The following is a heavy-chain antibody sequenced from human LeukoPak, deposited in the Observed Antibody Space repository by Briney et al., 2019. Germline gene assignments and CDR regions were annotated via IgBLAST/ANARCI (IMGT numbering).Heavy chain of an antibody. CDR2: IWYDGSNK. Sequence: PGGSLRLSCAASGFTFSSYGMHWVRQAPGKGLEWVAVIWYDGSNKYYADSVKGRFTISRDNSKNTLYLQMNSLRAEDTAVYYCARDLANRYSSSWYPDYWGQGTLVTVSS. D-gene: IGHD6-13*01. V-gene: IGHV3-33*01. CDR3: ARDLANRYSSSWYPDY. CDR1: GFTFSSYG. J-gene: IGHJ4*02.